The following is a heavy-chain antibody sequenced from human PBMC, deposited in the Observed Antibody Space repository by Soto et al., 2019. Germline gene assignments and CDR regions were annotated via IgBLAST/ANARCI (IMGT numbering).Heavy chain of an antibody. CDR3: ARWYYYGSGSYASDY. Sequence: QVQLVQSGAEVKKPGSSVKVSCKASGGTFSSYAISWVRQAPGQGLEWMGGIIPIFGTANYAQKFQGRVTSAAEESTSRGYMELSSLRSEDRAVYYCARWYYYGSGSYASDYWGQGTLVTVSS. J-gene: IGHJ4*02. V-gene: IGHV1-69*12. D-gene: IGHD3-10*01. CDR1: GGTFSSYA. CDR2: IIPIFGTA.